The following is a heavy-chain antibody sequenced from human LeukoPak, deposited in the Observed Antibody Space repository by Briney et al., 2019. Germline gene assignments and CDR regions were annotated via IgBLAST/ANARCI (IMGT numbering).Heavy chain of an antibody. V-gene: IGHV4-61*02. CDR1: GGSISSGSYY. CDR3: ARDGPLYYDILTGYYTEYNWFDP. Sequence: PSETLSLTCTVSGGSISSGSYYWSWIRQPAGKGLEWIGRIYTSGGTNYNPSLKSRVTISVDTSKNQFSLKLSSVTAADTAVYYCARDGPLYYDILTGYYTEYNWFDPWGQGTLVTVSS. J-gene: IGHJ5*02. CDR2: IYTSGGT. D-gene: IGHD3-9*01.